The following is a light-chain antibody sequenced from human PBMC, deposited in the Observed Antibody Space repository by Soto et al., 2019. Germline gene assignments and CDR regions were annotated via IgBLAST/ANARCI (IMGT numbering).Light chain of an antibody. J-gene: IGLJ2*01. CDR2: DVS. CDR3: SSYTRSTTLNVL. Sequence: QSVLTQPPSASGSPGQSVTISCTGTSSDVGGYKFVSWYQQHPGKVPKLLIYDVSNRPSGVSNRFSGSKSGNTASLTISGLQAEDEAEYYCSSYTRSTTLNVLFGGGTKLTVL. V-gene: IGLV2-14*01. CDR1: SSDVGGYKF.